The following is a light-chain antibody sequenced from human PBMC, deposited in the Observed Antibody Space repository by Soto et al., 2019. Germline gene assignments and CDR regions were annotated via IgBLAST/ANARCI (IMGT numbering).Light chain of an antibody. Sequence: DLQMTQSPSSLSASVGDRVTITCQASQVIKNYLNWYQQKPGKAPNLLIYDASNLKTGVPSRFSGSGSGTHFTFTISSLQPEDIATYYCQHYDHLPPLSFGGGTKVEIK. J-gene: IGKJ4*01. CDR3: QHYDHLPPLS. CDR1: QVIKNY. CDR2: DAS. V-gene: IGKV1-33*01.